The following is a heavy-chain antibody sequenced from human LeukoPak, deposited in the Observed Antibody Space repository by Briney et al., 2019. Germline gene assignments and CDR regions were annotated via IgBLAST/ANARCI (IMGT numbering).Heavy chain of an antibody. CDR1: GYGFTSDW. Sequence: GESLQISFKASGYGFTSDWIAWVRPMPGKGGGGMGIIFPGDSDTRYSPSFQGQVAISADKSISTAYLQWSSLKASDTAMYYCARHPFDWGQGTLVTVSS. CDR3: ARHPFD. V-gene: IGHV5-51*01. J-gene: IGHJ4*02. CDR2: IFPGDSDT.